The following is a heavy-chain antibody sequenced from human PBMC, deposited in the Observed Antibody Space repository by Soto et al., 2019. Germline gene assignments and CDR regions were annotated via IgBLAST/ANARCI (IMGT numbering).Heavy chain of an antibody. CDR3: ARVRLGNWNYKDY. V-gene: IGHV3-48*02. CDR2: ISSSSSTI. D-gene: IGHD1-7*01. CDR1: GFTFSSYS. J-gene: IGHJ4*02. Sequence: PGGSLRLSCVASGFTFSSYSMNWVRQAPGKGLEWVSYISSSSSTIYYADSVKGRFTISRDNAKNSLYLQMNSLRDEDTAVYYCARVRLGNWNYKDYWGQGTLVTVSS.